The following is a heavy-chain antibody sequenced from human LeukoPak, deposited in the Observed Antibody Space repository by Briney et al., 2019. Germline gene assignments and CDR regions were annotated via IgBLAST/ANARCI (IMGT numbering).Heavy chain of an antibody. Sequence: SETLSLTCTVSGGSISNYYWSWIRQPPGKGLEWIGYIYYYSGSTNYNPSLKSRVTTSVDTSKNQFSLKLTSVTAADTAVYYCARGSGRFGEYFDYWGQGTLVTVSS. CDR1: GGSISNYY. V-gene: IGHV4-59*08. CDR2: IYYYSGST. D-gene: IGHD3-10*01. CDR3: ARGSGRFGEYFDY. J-gene: IGHJ4*02.